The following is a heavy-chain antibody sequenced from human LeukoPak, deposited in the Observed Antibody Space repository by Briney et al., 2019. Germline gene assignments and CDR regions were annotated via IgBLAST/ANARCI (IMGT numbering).Heavy chain of an antibody. V-gene: IGHV1-69*06. J-gene: IGHJ3*02. Sequence: EASVEVSCKASGGTFSSYAISWVRQAPGQGLEWMGRIIPIFGTANYAQKFQGRVTITADKSTSTAYMELSSLRSEDTAVYYCARTGGRKWTHRGPFDIWGQGTMVTVSS. CDR1: GGTFSSYA. CDR3: ARTGGRKWTHRGPFDI. D-gene: IGHD1-14*01. CDR2: IIPIFGTA.